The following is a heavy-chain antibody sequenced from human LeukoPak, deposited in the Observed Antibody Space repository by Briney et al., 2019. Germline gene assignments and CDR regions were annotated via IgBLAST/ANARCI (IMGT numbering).Heavy chain of an antibody. CDR2: ISGSDSST. D-gene: IGHD5-18*01. CDR1: GFTFSSYG. V-gene: IGHV3-23*01. Sequence: GGSLRLSCAASGFTFSSYGMSWVRQAPGKGLEWVSGISGSDSSTYYADSVKGRFTISRDNSKNTLYLQMNSLRAEGTAIYYCAKDRLAYSYAQPFDYWGQGTLVTVSS. J-gene: IGHJ4*02. CDR3: AKDRLAYSYAQPFDY.